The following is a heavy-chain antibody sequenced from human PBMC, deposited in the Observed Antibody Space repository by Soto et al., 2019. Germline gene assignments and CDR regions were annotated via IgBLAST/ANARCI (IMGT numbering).Heavy chain of an antibody. CDR2: IYYSGST. Sequence: SETLSLTCTVFGGSISSYYWSWIRQPPGKGLEWIGYIYYSGSTNYNPSLKSRVTISVDTSKNQFSLKLSSVTAADTAVYYCARFYDSSGYYYDYWGQGTLVTVSS. V-gene: IGHV4-59*01. CDR1: GGSISSYY. D-gene: IGHD3-22*01. CDR3: ARFYDSSGYYYDY. J-gene: IGHJ4*02.